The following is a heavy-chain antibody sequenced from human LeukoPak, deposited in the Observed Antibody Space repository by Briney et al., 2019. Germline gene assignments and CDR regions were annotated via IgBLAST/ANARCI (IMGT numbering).Heavy chain of an antibody. CDR2: IKQDGSEK. J-gene: IGHJ4*02. D-gene: IGHD6-13*01. Sequence: GGSLRLSCAASGFTFSSYWMSWVRQAPGKGVEWVANIKQDGSEKYYVDSVKGRFTISRDNAKNSLYLQMNSLRAEDTAVYYCARVIAALQFDYWGQGTLVTVSS. CDR3: ARVIAALQFDY. V-gene: IGHV3-7*01. CDR1: GFTFSSYW.